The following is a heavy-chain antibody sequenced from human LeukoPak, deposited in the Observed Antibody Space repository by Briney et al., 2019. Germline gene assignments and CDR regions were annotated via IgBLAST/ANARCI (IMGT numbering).Heavy chain of an antibody. CDR1: VYTFTSYG. J-gene: IGHJ4*02. D-gene: IGHD5-18*01. Sequence: ASVKVSCKASVYTFTSYGISWVRQAPGQGLEWMGWISAYNGNTNYAQKLQGRVTMTTDTPTSTAYMELRSLRSDDTAVYYCARAGAAMALYYFDYWGQGTLVTVSS. V-gene: IGHV1-18*01. CDR2: ISAYNGNT. CDR3: ARAGAAMALYYFDY.